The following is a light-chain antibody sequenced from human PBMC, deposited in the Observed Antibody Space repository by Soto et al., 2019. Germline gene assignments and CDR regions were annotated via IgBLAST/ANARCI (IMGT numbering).Light chain of an antibody. CDR2: GAS. V-gene: IGKV3-20*01. Sequence: DIDLTQSPATLSSSPGERVTLSCRASQTVHSSFVAWYQQKPGQAPRLLIYGASTRATGVPDRFSGSGSGTDFTLTISSLEPEDFAVYFCQHYGRSSWTFGQGTKVEIK. CDR3: QHYGRSSWT. CDR1: QTVHSSF. J-gene: IGKJ1*01.